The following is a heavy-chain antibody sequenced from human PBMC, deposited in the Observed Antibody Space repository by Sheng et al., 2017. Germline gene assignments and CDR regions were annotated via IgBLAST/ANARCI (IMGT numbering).Heavy chain of an antibody. CDR2: ISSSSSYI. D-gene: IGHD2-8*02. V-gene: IGHV3-21*01. CDR3: ARGLVTGYFDL. CDR1: GFTFSSYS. Sequence: EVQLVESGGGLVKPGGSLRLSCAASGFTFSSYSMNWVRQAPGKGLEWVSSISSSSSYIYYADSVKGRFTISRDNAKNSLYLQMNSLRAEDTAVYYCARGLVTGYFDLWGLAPWSLSPX. J-gene: IGHJ2*01.